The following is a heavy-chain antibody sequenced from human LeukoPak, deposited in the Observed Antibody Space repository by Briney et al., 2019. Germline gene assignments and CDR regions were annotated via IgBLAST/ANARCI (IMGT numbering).Heavy chain of an antibody. D-gene: IGHD6-6*01. Sequence: GSLRLSCAASGFTFSSYAMSWVRQPPGKGLEWIGEINHSGSTNYNPSLKSRVTMSVDTSKNQFSLKLSSVTAADTAVYYCARGSAMFDYSSSYWFDPWGQGTLVTVSS. J-gene: IGHJ5*02. V-gene: IGHV4-34*01. CDR1: GFTFSSYA. CDR3: ARGSAMFDYSSSYWFDP. CDR2: INHSGST.